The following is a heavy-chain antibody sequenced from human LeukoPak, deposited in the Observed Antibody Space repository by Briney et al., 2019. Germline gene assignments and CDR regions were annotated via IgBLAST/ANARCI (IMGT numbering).Heavy chain of an antibody. Sequence: PGGSLRLSCAASGFTFSSYLMTWVRQAPGKGLVWVANIKPDGGEKFYVHSVRGRFTISRDNAKNSLYLQMNSLRVEDAAVYDCASGSLWSGILAYWGQRTRVIVSS. CDR1: GFTFSSYL. CDR2: IKPDGGEK. V-gene: IGHV3-7*01. D-gene: IGHD3-3*01. CDR3: ASGSLWSGILAY. J-gene: IGHJ4*02.